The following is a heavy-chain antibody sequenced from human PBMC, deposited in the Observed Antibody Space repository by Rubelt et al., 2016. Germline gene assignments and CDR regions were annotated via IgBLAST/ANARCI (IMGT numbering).Heavy chain of an antibody. V-gene: IGHV4-39*07. D-gene: IGHD3-22*01. CDR1: GGSISSSSYY. J-gene: IGHJ4*02. Sequence: QLQLQESGPGLVKPSETLSLTCTVSGGSISSSSYYWGWIRQPPGKGLEWIGYIYYSGSTYYNPSLKRRVTISVDTSKNQFSLKLGSVTAADTAVYYCARGDYDSSGYPDYWGQGTLVTVSS. CDR2: IYYSGST. CDR3: ARGDYDSSGYPDY.